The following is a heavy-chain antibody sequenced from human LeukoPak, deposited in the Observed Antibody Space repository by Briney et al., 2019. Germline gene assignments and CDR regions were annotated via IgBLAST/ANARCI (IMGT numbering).Heavy chain of an antibody. CDR2: IGIAGDT. Sequence: PGGSLRLSCAASGFTFDDYGMSWVRQAPGKGLEWVSAIGIAGDTYYPVSVKGRFTISRENAKNSLYLQMNSLRPGDTAVYYCAREGPTVGSKWDNWYFDLWGRGTLVTVSS. V-gene: IGHV3-13*01. CDR3: AREGPTVGSKWDNWYFDL. CDR1: GFTFDDYG. J-gene: IGHJ2*01. D-gene: IGHD1-26*01.